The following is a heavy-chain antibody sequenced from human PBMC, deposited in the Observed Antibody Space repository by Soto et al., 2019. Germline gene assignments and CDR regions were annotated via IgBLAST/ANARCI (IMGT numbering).Heavy chain of an antibody. Sequence: QVQVVQSGVEVRRPGSSVKVSCKASGDTFKNCVISWVRQAPGQGLEWMGGIIPLFGTTDFAQRFQGRLTITTDESTTTAYMYLSRLRSEDTATYYCAAELGFGKLSVVWGQGTTVIVSS. CDR1: GDTFKNCV. CDR2: IIPLFGTT. CDR3: AAELGFGKLSVV. J-gene: IGHJ6*02. D-gene: IGHD3-10*01. V-gene: IGHV1-69*01.